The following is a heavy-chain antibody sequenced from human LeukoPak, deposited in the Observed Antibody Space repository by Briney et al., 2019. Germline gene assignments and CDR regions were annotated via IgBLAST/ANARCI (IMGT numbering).Heavy chain of an antibody. V-gene: IGHV1-2*02. CDR3: ARVRKGSYNTFYGMDV. CDR1: GYTFSGYY. D-gene: IGHD1-1*01. Sequence: ASVKVSCKASGYTFSGYYMHWVRQAPGQGLEWMGWINPNSGGTKYAQKFQGRVTMTRDTSIDTAYMELSRLRSDDTAVYYCARVRKGSYNTFYGMDVWGQGTTVTVSS. CDR2: INPNSGGT. J-gene: IGHJ6*02.